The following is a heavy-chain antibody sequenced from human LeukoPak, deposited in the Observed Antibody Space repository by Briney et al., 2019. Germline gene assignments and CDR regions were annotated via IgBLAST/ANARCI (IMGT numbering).Heavy chain of an antibody. D-gene: IGHD3-22*01. CDR1: GFTFSSYG. Sequence: GGSLRLSCAASGFTFSSYGMHWVRQAPGKGLEWVAFIRYDGSNKYYADSVKGRFTISRDNSKNTLYLQMNSLRAEDTAVYYCAKDVVAMIVVVIPNWFDPWGQGTLVTVSS. CDR2: IRYDGSNK. J-gene: IGHJ5*02. V-gene: IGHV3-30*02. CDR3: AKDVVAMIVVVIPNWFDP.